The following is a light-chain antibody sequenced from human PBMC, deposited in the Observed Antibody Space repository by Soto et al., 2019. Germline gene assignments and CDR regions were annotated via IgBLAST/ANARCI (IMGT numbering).Light chain of an antibody. Sequence: QSALTQPRSVSGSPGQSVTFSCTGTSGDIGAYNYVSWYQFHPGKAPKMIIYDVNKRPSGVPDRFSGSKSGNTASLTISWLQAEDGADYYCCSYAHTSRVFGGGTKLTV. V-gene: IGLV2-11*01. J-gene: IGLJ3*02. CDR3: CSYAHTSRV. CDR2: DVN. CDR1: SGDIGAYNY.